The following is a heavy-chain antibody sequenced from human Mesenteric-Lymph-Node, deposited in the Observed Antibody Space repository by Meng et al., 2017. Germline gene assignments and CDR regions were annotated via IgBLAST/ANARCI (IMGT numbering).Heavy chain of an antibody. V-gene: IGHV3-21*01. CDR3: ARDQTAMASFDY. Sequence: EVWLLELGGVLVQPGASLGLTCAASGFTFSSYGMNWVRQAPGKGLEWVSSISSSSSYIYYADSVKGRFTISRDNAKNSLYLQMNSLRAEDTAVYYCARDQTAMASFDYWGQGTLVTVSS. D-gene: IGHD5-18*01. J-gene: IGHJ4*02. CDR1: GFTFSSYG. CDR2: ISSSSSYI.